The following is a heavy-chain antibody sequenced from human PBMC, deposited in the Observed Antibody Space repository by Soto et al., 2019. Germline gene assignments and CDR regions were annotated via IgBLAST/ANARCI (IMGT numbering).Heavy chain of an antibody. CDR3: ARGASGSYKVDS. V-gene: IGHV3-74*01. CDR2: INSDGSSA. Sequence: EVQLVESGGGLLQPGGSLRLSCAASGFTFSSYWMHWVRQTPGKGLVWVSRINSDGSSANYADSVKGRFTISRDNAKNTLYLQVNSLRAEDTAVYYCARGASGSYKVDSWGQGTLVTVSS. J-gene: IGHJ4*02. CDR1: GFTFSSYW. D-gene: IGHD3-10*01.